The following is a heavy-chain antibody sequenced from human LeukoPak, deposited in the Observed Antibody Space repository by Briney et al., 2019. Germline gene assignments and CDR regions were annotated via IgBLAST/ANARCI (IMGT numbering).Heavy chain of an antibody. CDR2: ISGSGGST. CDR1: GFTFSSYA. V-gene: IGHV3-23*01. CDR3: AKDSKQGSSSVYYLFDY. Sequence: GGSLRLSCAASGFTFSSYAMSWVRQAPGKGLEWVSAISGSGGSTYYADSVKGRFTISRDNSKNTLYLQMNSLRAEDTAVYYCAKDSKQGSSSVYYLFDYWGQGTLVTVSS. D-gene: IGHD3-22*01. J-gene: IGHJ4*02.